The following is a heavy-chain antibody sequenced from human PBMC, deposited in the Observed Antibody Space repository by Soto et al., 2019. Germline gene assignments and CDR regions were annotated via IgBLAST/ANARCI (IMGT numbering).Heavy chain of an antibody. CDR1: GFTFSSYG. CDR3: ARGHGDYDSSGFDY. J-gene: IGHJ4*02. Sequence: QVQLVESGGGVVQPGRSLRLSCAASGFTFSSYGMHWVRQAPGKGLEWVAVIWYDGSNKYYADSVKGRFTISRDNSKNTLYLQMNSLRGEDTAVYYCARGHGDYDSSGFDYWGQGTLVTVSS. D-gene: IGHD3-22*01. CDR2: IWYDGSNK. V-gene: IGHV3-33*01.